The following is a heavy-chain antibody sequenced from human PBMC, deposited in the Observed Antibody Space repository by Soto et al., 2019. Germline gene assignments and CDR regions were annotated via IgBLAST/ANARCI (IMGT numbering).Heavy chain of an antibody. CDR1: GYTFTSYA. V-gene: IGHV1-3*01. CDR2: INAGNGNT. CDR3: ARAGLDCSGGSCYSEGSGYYGMDV. Sequence: AASVKVSCKASGYTFTSYAMHWVRQAPGQRLEWMGWINAGNGNTKYSQKFQGRVTITRDTSASTAYMELSSLRSEDTAVYYCARAGLDCSGGSCYSEGSGYYGMDVWGQGTTVTVSS. D-gene: IGHD2-15*01. J-gene: IGHJ6*02.